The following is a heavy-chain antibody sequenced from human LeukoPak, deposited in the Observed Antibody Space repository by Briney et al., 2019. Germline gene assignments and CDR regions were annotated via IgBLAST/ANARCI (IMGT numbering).Heavy chain of an antibody. J-gene: IGHJ6*03. D-gene: IGHD6-19*01. Sequence: PSETLSLTCVVYGGSFSGYYWSCIRQAPGKGLEWIGEISHGGITKYNPSLTSRVTISADSSKKQLSLNLTSATAADTAVYYCARGIAVAVDYYYYYMDVWGKGTTVTVSS. CDR1: GGSFSGYY. CDR3: ARGIAVAVDYYYYYMDV. CDR2: ISHGGIT. V-gene: IGHV4-34*01.